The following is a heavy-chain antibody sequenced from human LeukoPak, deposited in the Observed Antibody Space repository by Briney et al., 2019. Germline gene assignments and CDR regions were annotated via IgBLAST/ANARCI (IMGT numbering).Heavy chain of an antibody. Sequence: SETLSLTCTVSGGSISSSSYYWGWIRQPPGKGLEWIGSIYYSGSTYYNPSLKSRVTISVDTSKNQFSLKLSSVTAADTAVYYCARHPTYYYDSSGYYIDCWGQGTLVTVSS. V-gene: IGHV4-39*01. D-gene: IGHD3-22*01. J-gene: IGHJ4*02. CDR1: GGSISSSSYY. CDR3: ARHPTYYYDSSGYYIDC. CDR2: IYYSGST.